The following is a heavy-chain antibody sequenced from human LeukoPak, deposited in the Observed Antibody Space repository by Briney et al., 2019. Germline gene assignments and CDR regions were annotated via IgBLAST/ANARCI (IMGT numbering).Heavy chain of an antibody. CDR3: ARHWDRQQLVFFDY. J-gene: IGHJ4*02. CDR1: GGSITSGSYY. Sequence: SETLSLTCTVSGGSITSGSYYWGWVRQPPGKGLEWIGFMYYSGSTYYNPSLKSRVTMSVDTSKNQFSLKLSSVTAADTAVYYCARHWDRQQLVFFDYWGQGTLVTVSS. CDR2: MYYSGST. V-gene: IGHV4-39*01. D-gene: IGHD6-13*01.